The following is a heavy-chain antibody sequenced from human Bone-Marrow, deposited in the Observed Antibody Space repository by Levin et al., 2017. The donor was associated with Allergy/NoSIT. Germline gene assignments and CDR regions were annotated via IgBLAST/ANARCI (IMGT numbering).Heavy chain of an antibody. V-gene: IGHV3-30*03. CDR2: ISHDGGSR. D-gene: IGHD5-12*01. Sequence: SCATSGFIFGAYDIHWVRQSPGKGLQWVAFISHDGGSRDYADSVKGRFIVSRDNPTNTVFLQMKSLRTDDTAVYYCARVLGHSGYDCAYWGQGALVTVSS. CDR3: ARVLGHSGYDCAY. CDR1: GFIFGAYD. J-gene: IGHJ4*02.